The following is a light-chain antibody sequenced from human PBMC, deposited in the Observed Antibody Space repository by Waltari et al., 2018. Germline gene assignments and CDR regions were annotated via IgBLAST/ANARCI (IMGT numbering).Light chain of an antibody. Sequence: PGERATLSCRTRHFVSSDYFAWYQQKPGQVPRLLIYAATRRATGIPDRFSGSSSKTNFTLTITRLEPEDFAVYYCQQFGSTPAVTFGPGTTVDIK. CDR2: AAT. J-gene: IGKJ3*01. CDR1: HFVSSDY. V-gene: IGKV3-20*01. CDR3: QQFGSTPAVT.